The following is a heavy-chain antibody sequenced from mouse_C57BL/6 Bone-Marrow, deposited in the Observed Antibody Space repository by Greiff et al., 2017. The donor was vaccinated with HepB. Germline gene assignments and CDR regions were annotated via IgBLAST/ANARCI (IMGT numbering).Heavy chain of an antibody. Sequence: QVQLQQSGPELVKPGASVKISCKASGYSFTSYYIHWVKQRPGQGLEWIGWIYPGSGNTKYNEKFKGKATLTADTSSSTAYMQLSSLTSEDSAVYYCARVRYTGYAMDYWGQGTSVTVSS. V-gene: IGHV1-66*01. D-gene: IGHD1-1*01. J-gene: IGHJ4*01. CDR2: IYPGSGNT. CDR3: ARVRYTGYAMDY. CDR1: GYSFTSYY.